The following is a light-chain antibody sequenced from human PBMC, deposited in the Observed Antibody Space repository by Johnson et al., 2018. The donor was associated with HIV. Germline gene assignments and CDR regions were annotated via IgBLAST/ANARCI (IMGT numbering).Light chain of an antibody. Sequence: QSVLTQPPSVSAAPGQKVTISCSGSSSNIGNNYVSWYQQLPGTAPKLLIYDNNQRPSGIPDRFSGSTSGTSATLGITGLQTGDEADYYCGTWDSSLGAWVFGTGTKVTVL. J-gene: IGLJ1*01. CDR3: GTWDSSLGAWV. CDR1: SSNIGNNY. V-gene: IGLV1-51*01. CDR2: DNN.